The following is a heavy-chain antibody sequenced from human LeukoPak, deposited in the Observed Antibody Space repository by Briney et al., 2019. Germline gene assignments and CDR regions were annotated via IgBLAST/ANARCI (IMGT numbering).Heavy chain of an antibody. Sequence: SETLSLTCAVYGGSFSGYYWSWIRQPPGKGLEWIGEINHSGSTNYNPSLKSRVTISVDTSKNQFSLKLGSVTAADTAVYYCARENISWFDPWGQGTLVTVSS. CDR1: GGSFSGYY. D-gene: IGHD2/OR15-2a*01. J-gene: IGHJ5*02. CDR3: ARENISWFDP. V-gene: IGHV4-34*01. CDR2: INHSGST.